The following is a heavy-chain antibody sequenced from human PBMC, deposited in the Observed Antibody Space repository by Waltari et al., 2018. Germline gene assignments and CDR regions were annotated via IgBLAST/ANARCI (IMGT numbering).Heavy chain of an antibody. CDR2: IHHSGST. V-gene: IGHV4-4*02. Sequence: QVLLKESGSGLVKPSGTLSLACDVSGGSFSSNDWWSWVRQPPGKGLEWIGEIHHSGSTKYNPSLKSRVVMSVDTSKNQVSLTMESVSAVDTAVYYCARGFDGWPFDYWGQGILVIVSS. CDR3: ARGFDGWPFDY. J-gene: IGHJ4*02. CDR1: GGSFSSNDW. D-gene: IGHD6-19*01.